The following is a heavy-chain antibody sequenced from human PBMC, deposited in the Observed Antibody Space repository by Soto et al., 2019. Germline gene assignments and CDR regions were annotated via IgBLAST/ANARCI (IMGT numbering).Heavy chain of an antibody. J-gene: IGHJ5*02. CDR2: INPSGGST. CDR1: GYSFTSYY. D-gene: IGHD6-6*01. CDR3: ARGRVRSSSGVSWFDP. V-gene: IGHV1-46*01. Sequence: QVQLVQSGAEVKKPGASVKVSCKASGYSFTSYYMHWVRQAPGQGLEWMGIINPSGGSTNYTQKFHGRVTMTRDTSTSTVYVELSSLRFEDTAVYYCARGRVRSSSGVSWFDPWGQGTLVTVSS.